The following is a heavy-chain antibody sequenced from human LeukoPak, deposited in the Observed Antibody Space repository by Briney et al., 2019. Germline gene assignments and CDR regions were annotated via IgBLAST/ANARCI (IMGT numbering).Heavy chain of an antibody. CDR1: GFTFSSYS. J-gene: IGHJ4*02. D-gene: IGHD3-10*01. Sequence: PVGSLRLSCAASGFTFSSYSMSWARQAPGKGLEWVSVISSSGGATYYADSVKGRFTISRDNSKNTLYLQMNSLRAEDTAIYYCARAAMVRGVDYFDYWGQGTLVTASS. CDR3: ARAAMVRGVDYFDY. CDR2: ISSSGGAT. V-gene: IGHV3-23*01.